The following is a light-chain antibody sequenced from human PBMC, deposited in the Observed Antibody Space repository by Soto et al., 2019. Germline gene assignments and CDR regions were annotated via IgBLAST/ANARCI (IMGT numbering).Light chain of an antibody. CDR2: DAS. CDR3: QKYNTYSWT. Sequence: DIEMSKSPSSLYASVGDRVTITCRASQSLNRWLAWYQQKPGKAPKLLIYDASSLQSGVPSRFSGSGAGTEFALTISSLQPDDFANYYCQKYNTYSWTFGPGTKVAIK. V-gene: IGKV1-5*01. J-gene: IGKJ1*01. CDR1: QSLNRW.